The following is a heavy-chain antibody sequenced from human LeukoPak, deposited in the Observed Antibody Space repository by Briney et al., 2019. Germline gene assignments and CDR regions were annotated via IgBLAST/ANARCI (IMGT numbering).Heavy chain of an antibody. J-gene: IGHJ6*03. Sequence: SETLSLTCTVSGGSISSGGYYWSWIRQHPGKGLEWIGYIYYSGSTYYNPSLKSRVTISVDTSKNQFSLKLSSVTAADTAVYYCARAADLGYCSGGSCPYYYYYMDVWGKGTTVTVSS. D-gene: IGHD2-15*01. V-gene: IGHV4-30-4*08. CDR3: ARAADLGYCSGGSCPYYYYYMDV. CDR2: IYYSGST. CDR1: GGSISSGGYY.